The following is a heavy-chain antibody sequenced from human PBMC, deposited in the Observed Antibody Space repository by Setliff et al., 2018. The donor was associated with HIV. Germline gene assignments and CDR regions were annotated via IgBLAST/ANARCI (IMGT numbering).Heavy chain of an antibody. CDR3: ARAPGAYYYDSSGYPIGIRLDY. D-gene: IGHD3-22*01. J-gene: IGHJ4*02. Sequence: KPSETLSLTCTVSGGSISSGSYYWSWMRQPAGKGLEWIGHIYTSGSTNYNPSLRSRVTISVDTSKNQFSLKLSSVTAADTAVYYCARAPGAYYYDSSGYPIGIRLDYWGQGTLVTVSS. CDR1: GGSISSGSYY. V-gene: IGHV4-61*09. CDR2: IYTSGST.